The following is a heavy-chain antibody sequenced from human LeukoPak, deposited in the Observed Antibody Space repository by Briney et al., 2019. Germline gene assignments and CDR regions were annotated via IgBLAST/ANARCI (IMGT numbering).Heavy chain of an antibody. CDR3: AKYVSGWYYFDF. CDR1: GFTFSSFA. J-gene: IGHJ4*02. Sequence: GGSLRLSCAASGFTFSSFAMSWVRQAPGKGLEWVSGMTGSGGYTHYADSVKGRFTISRDNSKNTLFLQMNSLRAEDTAVYSCAKYVSGWYYFDFWGQGTLVTVSS. D-gene: IGHD6-19*01. CDR2: MTGSGGYT. V-gene: IGHV3-23*01.